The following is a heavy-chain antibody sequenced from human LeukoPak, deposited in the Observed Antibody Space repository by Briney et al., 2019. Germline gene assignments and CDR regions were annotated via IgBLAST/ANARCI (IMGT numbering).Heavy chain of an antibody. CDR1: GGSFSTYY. CDR3: ARRPDGGAFDI. J-gene: IGHJ3*02. V-gene: IGHV4-34*01. D-gene: IGHD3-10*01. CDR2: INHGGST. Sequence: PSETLSLTCAVYGGSFSTYYWSWIRQPPGKGLEWIGEINHGGSTNFNPSLKSRVTMSIDTSKNQFSLKLSSVTAADTAVYYCARRPDGGAFDIWGQGTMVTVPS.